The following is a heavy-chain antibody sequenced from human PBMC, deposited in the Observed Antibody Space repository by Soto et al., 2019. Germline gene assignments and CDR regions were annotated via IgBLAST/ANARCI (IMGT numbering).Heavy chain of an antibody. CDR2: INHSGST. Sequence: SETLSLTCAVYGGSFSGYYWSWIRQPPGKGLEWIGEINHSGSTNYNPSLKSRVTISVDTSKNQFSLKLSSVTAADTPVYYCARWRGAYYYYGRDVWGQRTTGTVAS. V-gene: IGHV4-34*01. J-gene: IGHJ6*02. CDR3: ARWRGAYYYYGRDV. CDR1: GGSFSGYY. D-gene: IGHD6-25*01.